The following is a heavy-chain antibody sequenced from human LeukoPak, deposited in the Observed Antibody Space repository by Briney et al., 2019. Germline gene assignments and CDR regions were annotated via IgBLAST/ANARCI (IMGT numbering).Heavy chain of an antibody. V-gene: IGHV3-23*01. J-gene: IGHJ3*02. Sequence: QPGGSLRLSCAASGFTFSSYAMSWVRRAPGKGPEWVSAISGSGVSTYYADSVKGRFTISRDNSKNTLYLQMNSLRAEDTAVYYCAKSLGGGSDDAFDIWGQGTMVTVSS. CDR3: AKSLGGGSDDAFDI. CDR1: GFTFSSYA. D-gene: IGHD2-15*01. CDR2: ISGSGVST.